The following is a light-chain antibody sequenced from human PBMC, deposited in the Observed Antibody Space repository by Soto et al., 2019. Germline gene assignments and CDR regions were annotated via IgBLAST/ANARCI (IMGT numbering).Light chain of an antibody. CDR1: QSVLYSSDNKNY. J-gene: IGKJ2*01. CDR3: QHHYSSPPA. V-gene: IGKV4-1*01. CDR2: WAS. Sequence: DIVLTQSPDSLAVSLGEGATISCKSSQSVLYSSDNKNYLAWYQQKPGQPPKLLIYWASTRGSGVPDRFSGSGSGTDFTLTISSLQTEDVAVYFCQHHYSSPPAFGQGTKLDIK.